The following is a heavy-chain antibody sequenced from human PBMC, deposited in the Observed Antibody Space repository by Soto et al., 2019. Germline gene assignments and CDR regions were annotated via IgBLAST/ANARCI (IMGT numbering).Heavy chain of an antibody. J-gene: IGHJ5*02. V-gene: IGHV3-23*01. CDR2: ISGGGSGT. Sequence: EMQLSESGGGLIQPGGSLRLSCAASGFTCGSYAMSWVRQAPGKGLEWVSAISGGGSGTYYADSVKGRFTISRDNSKKTLFLQMNSLRVEDTAIYYCAKDPKSTVRFNWFDPCGQGTLVTVSS. D-gene: IGHD2-8*02. CDR3: AKDPKSTVRFNWFDP. CDR1: GFTCGSYA.